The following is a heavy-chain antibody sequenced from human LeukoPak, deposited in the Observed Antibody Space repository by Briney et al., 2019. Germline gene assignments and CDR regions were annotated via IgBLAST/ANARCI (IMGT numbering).Heavy chain of an antibody. V-gene: IGHV3-74*01. J-gene: IGHJ4*02. CDR1: GFTFSSYW. D-gene: IGHD2-8*01. Sequence: GGSLRLSCAASGFTFSSYWMHWVRQAPGKGLVWVSRINSDGSGTRYADSVKGRFTISRDNAQNSLYLQMNSLRAEDTAVYFCARVVNGYVDYWGQGTLVTVSS. CDR3: ARVVNGYVDY. CDR2: INSDGSGT.